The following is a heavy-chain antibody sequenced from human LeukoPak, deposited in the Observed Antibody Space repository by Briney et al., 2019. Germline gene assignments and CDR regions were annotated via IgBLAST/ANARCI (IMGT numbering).Heavy chain of an antibody. CDR2: IYYSGST. Sequence: SETLSLTCTVSGGSISSSSYYWGWIRQPPGKGLEWIGSIYYSGSTYYNPSLKSRVTISIDMSKNEFSLKLSSVTAADTAVYYCARDRIAAAGVNWFDPWGQGTLVTVSS. D-gene: IGHD6-13*01. V-gene: IGHV4-39*07. CDR3: ARDRIAAAGVNWFDP. CDR1: GGSISSSSYY. J-gene: IGHJ5*02.